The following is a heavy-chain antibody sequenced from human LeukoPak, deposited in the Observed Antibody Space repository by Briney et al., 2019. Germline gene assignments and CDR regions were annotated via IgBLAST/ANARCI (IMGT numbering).Heavy chain of an antibody. CDR3: AREDRGVVVITTLDAFDI. CDR2: INHSGST. J-gene: IGHJ3*02. Sequence: SETLSLTCAVYGGSFSGYYWSWIRQPPGKGLEWIGEINHSGSTNYNPSPKGRVTISVDTSMNQFSLKLSSVTAADTAVYYCAREDRGVVVITTLDAFDIWGQGTMVTVSS. D-gene: IGHD3-22*01. CDR1: GGSFSGYY. V-gene: IGHV4-34*01.